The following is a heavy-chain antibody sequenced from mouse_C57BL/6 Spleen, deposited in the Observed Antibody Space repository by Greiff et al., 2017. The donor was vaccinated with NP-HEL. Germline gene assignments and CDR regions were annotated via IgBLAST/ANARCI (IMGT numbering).Heavy chain of an antibody. CDR3: ARYNWGFAY. CDR2: IRNKANGYTT. V-gene: IGHV7-3*01. Sequence: EVKLVESGGGLVQPGGSLSLSCAASGFTFTDYYMSWVRQPPGKALEWLGFIRNKANGYTTEYSASVKGRVTISRDNSQSILYLQMNALRAEDSATYYCARYNWGFAYWGQGTLVTVSA. J-gene: IGHJ3*01. CDR1: GFTFTDYY. D-gene: IGHD4-1*01.